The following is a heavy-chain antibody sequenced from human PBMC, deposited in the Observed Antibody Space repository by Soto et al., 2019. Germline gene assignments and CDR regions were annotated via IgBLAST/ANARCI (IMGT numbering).Heavy chain of an antibody. J-gene: IGHJ6*02. CDR1: GGSISSYY. V-gene: IGHV4-59*01. D-gene: IGHD1-1*01. CDR3: ARDTLVRTGGNYYYYYGMDV. Sequence: PSETLSLTCTVSGGSISSYYWSWIRQPPGKGLEWIGYIYYSGSTNYNPSLKSRVTISVDTSKNQFSLKLSSVTAADTAVYYCARDTLVRTGGNYYYYYGMDVWGQGATVTVSS. CDR2: IYYSGST.